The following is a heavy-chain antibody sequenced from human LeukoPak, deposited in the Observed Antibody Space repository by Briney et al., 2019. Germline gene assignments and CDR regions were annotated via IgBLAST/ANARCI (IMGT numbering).Heavy chain of an antibody. V-gene: IGHV1-24*01. CDR3: ATNILRFLEWLSTRDYYGMDV. Sequence: GASVTVSCKVSGYTLTELSMHWVRQAPGKGLEWMGGFDPEDGETIYAQKFQGRVTMTEDTSTDTAYMELSSLRSEDTAVYYCATNILRFLEWLSTRDYYGMDVWGQGTTVTVSS. J-gene: IGHJ6*02. CDR2: FDPEDGET. D-gene: IGHD3-3*01. CDR1: GYTLTELS.